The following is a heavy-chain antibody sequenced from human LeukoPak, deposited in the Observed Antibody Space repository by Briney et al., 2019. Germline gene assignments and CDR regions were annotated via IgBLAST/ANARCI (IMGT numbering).Heavy chain of an antibody. D-gene: IGHD5-12*01. V-gene: IGHV3-72*01. Sequence: PGGSLRLSCAASGFSFSDHCVDWVRQTPGNGLEWVARFRNKVNSYTTEYAASVKGRFTISRDDSVNSFYLQMTSLKTEDTAVYYCTTGGYHYRFFENWGQGILVTVSS. CDR2: FRNKVNSYTT. CDR1: GFSFSDHC. CDR3: TTGGYHYRFFEN. J-gene: IGHJ4*02.